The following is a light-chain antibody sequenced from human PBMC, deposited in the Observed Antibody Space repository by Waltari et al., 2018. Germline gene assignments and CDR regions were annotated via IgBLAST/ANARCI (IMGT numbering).Light chain of an antibody. Sequence: SYDLTQPSSVSVSPGQTARITCSGDLLAKKYTRWFKQKPGQAPVLVIYKDTVRPSGIPWRFSGSSSGTTVTLTINGAQAEDEADYYCYSATDNIVLFGGGTKLTVL. V-gene: IGLV3-27*01. CDR1: LLAKKY. J-gene: IGLJ2*01. CDR3: YSATDNIVL. CDR2: KDT.